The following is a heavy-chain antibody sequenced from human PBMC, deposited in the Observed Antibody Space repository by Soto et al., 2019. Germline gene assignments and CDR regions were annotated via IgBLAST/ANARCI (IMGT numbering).Heavy chain of an antibody. D-gene: IGHD3-9*01. J-gene: IGHJ5*02. Sequence: ASVEVSCKXSGYTFTGYYMHWVRQAPGQGLEWMGWINPNSGGTNYAQKFQGRVTMTRDTSISTAYMELSRLRSDDTAVYYCARDYDLLTGPNWFDPWGQGTLVTVSS. CDR1: GYTFTGYY. CDR3: ARDYDLLTGPNWFDP. CDR2: INPNSGGT. V-gene: IGHV1-2*02.